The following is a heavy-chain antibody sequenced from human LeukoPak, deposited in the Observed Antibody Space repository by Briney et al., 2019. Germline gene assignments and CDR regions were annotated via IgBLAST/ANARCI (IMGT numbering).Heavy chain of an antibody. D-gene: IGHD3-22*01. CDR3: ARDSRGYRRFDY. J-gene: IGHJ4*02. V-gene: IGHV3-48*01. CDR2: ISSSGGTI. Sequence: GGSLRLSCEGSGFNFSDHSMNWVRQAPGKGLEGVSFISSSGGTIYYADSVKGRFNISRDNVNNLLHLQMTSLTADDTALYYCARDSRGYRRFDYWGQGAQVTVSS. CDR1: GFNFSDHS.